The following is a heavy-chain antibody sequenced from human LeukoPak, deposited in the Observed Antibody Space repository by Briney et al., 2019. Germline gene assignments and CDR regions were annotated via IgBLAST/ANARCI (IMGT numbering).Heavy chain of an antibody. CDR3: AKRGVVIRVILVGFHKEAYYFDS. J-gene: IGHJ4*02. D-gene: IGHD3-22*01. CDR1: GITLSNYG. Sequence: GGSLRLSCAVSGITLSNYGMGGFRRAPGKGREGVGGISDSGGVTNYADLLKGRFPISRDNPKHTIYLQMNRLRAEDTAVYFCAKRGVVIRVILVGFHKEAYYFDSWGQGALVTVSS. CDR2: ISDSGGVT. V-gene: IGHV3-23*01.